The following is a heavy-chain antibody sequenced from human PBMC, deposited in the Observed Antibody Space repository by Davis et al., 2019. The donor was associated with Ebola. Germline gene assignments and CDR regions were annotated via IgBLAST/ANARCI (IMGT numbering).Heavy chain of an antibody. J-gene: IGHJ2*01. CDR1: GDIFNSYA. CDR3: ARAGSGGSYYWYFDV. CDR2: IIPIFGET. D-gene: IGHD3-10*01. V-gene: IGHV1-69*13. Sequence: AASVKVSCKASGDIFNSYAISWVRQAPGHGLEWMGGIIPIFGETQYAPNFQGRITITADASTSTAYMELRSLRSEETAMYFCARAGSGGSYYWYFDVWGRGSLLSVSS.